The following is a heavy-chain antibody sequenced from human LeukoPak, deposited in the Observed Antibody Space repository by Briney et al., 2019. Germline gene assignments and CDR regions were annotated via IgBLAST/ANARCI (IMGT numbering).Heavy chain of an antibody. J-gene: IGHJ4*02. CDR3: ARGSRRGGLDY. Sequence: ASVKVSCKASGYTFTSYDINWVRQAPGQGLEWMGYMNPNSDNTGYAQKFQGRVTMTRNTSISTAYMELSSLRSEDTAVYYCARGSRRGGLDYWGQGTLVTVSS. V-gene: IGHV1-8*01. CDR1: GYTFTSYD. D-gene: IGHD3-10*01. CDR2: MNPNSDNT.